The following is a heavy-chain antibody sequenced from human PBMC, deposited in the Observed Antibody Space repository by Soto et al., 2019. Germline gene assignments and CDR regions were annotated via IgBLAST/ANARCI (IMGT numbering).Heavy chain of an antibody. Sequence: AAVNVSCKASGYTFTSYYMHWVRQAPGQGLEWMGIINPSGGSASYAQKFQGRVTMTRDTSTSTVYMELSSLRSEDTAVYYCARVKQLRFQHWGQGTLVTVSS. CDR1: GYTFTSYY. V-gene: IGHV1-46*01. J-gene: IGHJ1*01. CDR3: ARVKQLRFQH. D-gene: IGHD6-13*01. CDR2: INPSGGSA.